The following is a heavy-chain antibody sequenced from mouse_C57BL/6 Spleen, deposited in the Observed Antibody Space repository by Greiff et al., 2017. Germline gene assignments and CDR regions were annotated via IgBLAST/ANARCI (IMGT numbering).Heavy chain of an antibody. D-gene: IGHD1-1*02. CDR1: GYTFTSYW. Sequence: QVQLQQPGAELVKPGASVKMSCKASGYTFTSYWITWVTQRPGQGLEWIGDIYPGSGSTNYNEKFKSKATLTVDTSSSTAYMQLSSLTSEDSAVYYCARSDKGGGYAMDYWGQGTSVTVSS. CDR2: IYPGSGST. CDR3: ARSDKGGGYAMDY. V-gene: IGHV1-55*01. J-gene: IGHJ4*01.